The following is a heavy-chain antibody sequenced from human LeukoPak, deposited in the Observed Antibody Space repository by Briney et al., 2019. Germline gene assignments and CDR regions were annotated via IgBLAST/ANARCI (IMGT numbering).Heavy chain of an antibody. CDR3: ARVARSVAGVYYYYMDV. CDR2: ISSSGSTI. D-gene: IGHD6-19*01. CDR1: GFTFSDYY. V-gene: IGHV3-11*04. J-gene: IGHJ6*03. Sequence: PGGSLRLSCAASGFTFSDYYMSWIRQAPGKGLEWVSYISSSGSTIYYADSVKGRFTISRDNAKNSLYLQMNGLRAEDTAVYYCARVARSVAGVYYYYMDVWGKGTTVTVSS.